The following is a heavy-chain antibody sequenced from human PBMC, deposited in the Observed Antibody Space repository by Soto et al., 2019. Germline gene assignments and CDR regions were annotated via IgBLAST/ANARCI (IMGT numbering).Heavy chain of an antibody. CDR3: ARGGVATIFGDS. D-gene: IGHD5-12*01. CDR1: GFTLSRYS. V-gene: IGHV3-48*02. Sequence: EVQLVESGGGLVQPGGSLRVSCAASGFTLSRYSMNWVRQAPGKGLEWLSYIDSSSATIYYADSVKGRFIISRDNAKNSLYLQMNSLRDEDTAVYYCARGGVATIFGDSWGQGTLVTVFS. J-gene: IGHJ4*02. CDR2: IDSSSATI.